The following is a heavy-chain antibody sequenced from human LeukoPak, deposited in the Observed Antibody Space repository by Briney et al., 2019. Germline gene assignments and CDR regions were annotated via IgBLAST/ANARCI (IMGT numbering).Heavy chain of an antibody. CDR1: GGSISSGDYY. V-gene: IGHV4-30-4*01. D-gene: IGHD3-22*01. J-gene: IGHJ4*02. CDR2: IYYSGST. CDR3: ARRYYYDSSGYQYYFDY. Sequence: PSETLSLTCTVSGGSISSGDYYWSWIRQPPGKGLEWIGYIYYSGSTYYNPSLKSRVTISVDTSKNQFSLKLSSVTAADTAVYYRARRYYYDSSGYQYYFDYWGQGTLVTVSS.